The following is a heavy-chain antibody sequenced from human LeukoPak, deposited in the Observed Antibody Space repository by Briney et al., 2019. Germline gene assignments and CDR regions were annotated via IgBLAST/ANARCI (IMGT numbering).Heavy chain of an antibody. Sequence: GGSLRLSCAPSGFTFDDYAMHWARQAPGKGLEWVSLISGDGGSTYYADSVKGRFTISRDKRNNSLYLRMISLRAEDTALYYCAKDIAFSLCSSGWYYWGQGTLVTVSS. CDR3: AKDIAFSLCSSGWYY. CDR1: GFTFDDYA. D-gene: IGHD6-19*01. CDR2: ISGDGGST. J-gene: IGHJ4*02. V-gene: IGHV3-43*02.